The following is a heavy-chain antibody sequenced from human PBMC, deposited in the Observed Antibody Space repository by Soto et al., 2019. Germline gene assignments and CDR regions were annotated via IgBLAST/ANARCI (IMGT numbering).Heavy chain of an antibody. Sequence: QVQLVESGGGVVQPGRSLRLSCAASGFTFSSYGMHWVRQAPGKGLEWVAVISYDGSNKYYADSVKGRFTISRDNSKNTLYLQMNSLRAEDTAVYYCAKDLGTSIAALRGLDYYYGMDVWGQGTTVTVSS. V-gene: IGHV3-30*18. D-gene: IGHD6-6*01. CDR1: GFTFSSYG. CDR3: AKDLGTSIAALRGLDYYYGMDV. CDR2: ISYDGSNK. J-gene: IGHJ6*02.